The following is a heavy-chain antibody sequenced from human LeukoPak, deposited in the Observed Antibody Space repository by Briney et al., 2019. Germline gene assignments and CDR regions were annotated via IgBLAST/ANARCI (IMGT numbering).Heavy chain of an antibody. CDR1: GGSISSYY. CDR2: IYYSGST. D-gene: IGHD2-2*01. Sequence: PSETLSLTCTVSGGSISSYYWSWIRQPPGKGLEWIGYIYYSGSTNYNPSLKSRVTISVDTSKNQFSLKLSSVTAADTAVYYCARFSGVVPAATDAFDIWGQGTMVTVSS. J-gene: IGHJ3*02. V-gene: IGHV4-59*01. CDR3: ARFSGVVPAATDAFDI.